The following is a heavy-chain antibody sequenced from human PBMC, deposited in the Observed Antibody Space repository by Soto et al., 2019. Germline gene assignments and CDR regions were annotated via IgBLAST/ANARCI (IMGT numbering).Heavy chain of an antibody. J-gene: IGHJ6*02. Sequence: GGSLRLSCAASGFTFSSYSMNWVRQAPGKGLEWVSYISSSSSTIYYADSVKGRFTISRDNAKNSLYLQMNSLRDEDTAVYYCARGAPEMATTNYYYYGMDVWGQGTTVTVSS. D-gene: IGHD5-12*01. CDR3: ARGAPEMATTNYYYYGMDV. V-gene: IGHV3-48*02. CDR1: GFTFSSYS. CDR2: ISSSSSTI.